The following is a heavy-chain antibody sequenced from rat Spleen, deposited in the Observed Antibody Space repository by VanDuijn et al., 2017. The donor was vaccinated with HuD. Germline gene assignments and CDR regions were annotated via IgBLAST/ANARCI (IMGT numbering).Heavy chain of an antibody. CDR2: IVTSGGTT. V-gene: IGHV5-25*01. CDR3: ATMGSGGGY. D-gene: IGHD1-12*02. CDR1: GFTFSNYD. Sequence: EVQLVESGGGLVQPGRSLKLSCAASGFTFSNYDMAWVRQAPTKGLEWVASIVTSGGTTYYRDSVKGRFTVSRDNAKSTLYLQMDSLRSEDTATYYCATMGSGGGYWGQGVMVTVSS. J-gene: IGHJ2*01.